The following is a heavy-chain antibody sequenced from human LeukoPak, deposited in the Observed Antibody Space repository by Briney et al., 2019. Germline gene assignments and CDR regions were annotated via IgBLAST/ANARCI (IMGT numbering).Heavy chain of an antibody. Sequence: GASVKVSCKASGGTFSSYTISWVRRAPGQGLEWMGRIIPILGIANYAQKFQGRVTITADKSTSTAYMELSSLISEDTAVYYCARFSRETTVTLGAFDIWGQGTMVTVSS. D-gene: IGHD4-17*01. CDR1: GGTFSSYT. CDR3: ARFSRETTVTLGAFDI. J-gene: IGHJ3*02. CDR2: IIPILGIA. V-gene: IGHV1-69*02.